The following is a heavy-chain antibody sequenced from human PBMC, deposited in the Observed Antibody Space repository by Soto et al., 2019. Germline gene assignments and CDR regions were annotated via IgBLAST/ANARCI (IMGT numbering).Heavy chain of an antibody. CDR2: IKSKTDGGTT. D-gene: IGHD3-22*01. CDR3: TTDPYYDSSGYLFDY. J-gene: IGHJ4*02. V-gene: IGHV3-15*07. CDR1: GFTFSNAW. Sequence: GGSLRLSCAASGFTFSNAWMNWVRQAPGKGLEWVGRIKSKTDGGTTDYAAPVKGRFTISRDDSKNTLYLQMNSLKTEDTAVYYCTTDPYYDSSGYLFDYWGQGTLVTVSS.